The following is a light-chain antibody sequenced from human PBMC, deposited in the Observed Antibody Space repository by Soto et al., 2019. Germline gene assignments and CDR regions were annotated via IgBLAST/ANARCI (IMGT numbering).Light chain of an antibody. CDR1: QSISTY. CDR2: AAS. Sequence: DIQMTQSPSSLSASVGDRVTITCRASQSISTYLHWYQQKPGKAPRLLIYAASSLQSGVPSRFSGSGSGTDFTLTISSLQPEDFATYYCQQRHSAPLTFGQGTKVEIK. V-gene: IGKV1-39*01. J-gene: IGKJ1*01. CDR3: QQRHSAPLT.